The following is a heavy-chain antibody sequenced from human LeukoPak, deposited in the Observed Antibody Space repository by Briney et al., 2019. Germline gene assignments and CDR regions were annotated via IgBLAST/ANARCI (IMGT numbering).Heavy chain of an antibody. V-gene: IGHV4-39*07. CDR1: GGSVSSSSYY. CDR3: ARGSGAHFDY. Sequence: PSETPSLTCTVSGGSVSSSSYYWGWIRQPPGKGLEWIGSIYYSGSTYYNPSLKSRVTISEDTSKNQFSLRLSSVTAADTAVYYCARGSGAHFDYWGQGTLVTVSS. J-gene: IGHJ4*02. CDR2: IYYSGST.